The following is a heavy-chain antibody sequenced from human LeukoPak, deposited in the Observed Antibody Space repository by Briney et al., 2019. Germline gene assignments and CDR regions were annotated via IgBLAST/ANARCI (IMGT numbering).Heavy chain of an antibody. CDR3: TTDAYYDSSGYYHRGDY. CDR1: GFFFSNAW. Sequence: GGSLRLSCAASGFFFSNAWMNWVRQAPGTGLEWVGRIKTKSDGGTTDYAAPVKGRFTISRDDSKNTLYLQMSSLKTEDTAVYYCTTDAYYDSSGYYHRGDYWGQGTLVTVSS. D-gene: IGHD3-22*01. V-gene: IGHV3-15*05. CDR2: IKTKSDGGTT. J-gene: IGHJ4*02.